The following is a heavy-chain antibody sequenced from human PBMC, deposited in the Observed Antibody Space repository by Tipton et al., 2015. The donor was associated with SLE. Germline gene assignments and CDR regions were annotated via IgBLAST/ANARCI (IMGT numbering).Heavy chain of an antibody. V-gene: IGHV4-34*01. J-gene: IGHJ4*02. D-gene: IGHD4-17*01. Sequence: TLSLTCAVYGGTSRDYFWSWIRQPPGKGLEWIGEVSHRGTTNYNPSLDSRVTISLDRFNNQFTLKMTSVTAADTAVYYCARQSMNYGDYDYWGQGTLVTVSS. CDR1: GGTSRDYF. CDR3: ARQSMNYGDYDY. CDR2: VSHRGTT.